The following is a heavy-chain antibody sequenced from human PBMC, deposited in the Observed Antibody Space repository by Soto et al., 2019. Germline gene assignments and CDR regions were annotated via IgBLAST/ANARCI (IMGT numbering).Heavy chain of an antibody. V-gene: IGHV3-30*03. J-gene: IGHJ4*02. Sequence: GGSLRLSCAASGFTFSSYGMHRVRQAPGKGLEWVAVISYDDYAVSVKGRITINPDTSKNQFSLHLNSVTPEDTAVYYCASEGVASTDYGGNIDYWGPGTLVTVSS. CDR1: GFTFSSYG. CDR3: ASEGVASTDYGGNIDY. D-gene: IGHD2-15*01. CDR2: ISYD.